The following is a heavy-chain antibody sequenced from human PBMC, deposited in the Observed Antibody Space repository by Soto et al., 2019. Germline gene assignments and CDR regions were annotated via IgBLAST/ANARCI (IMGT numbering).Heavy chain of an antibody. CDR3: ARERRRDFWSGYPRDYYYYMDV. Sequence: QVQLVESGGGLVKPGGSLRLSCAASGFTFSDYYMSWIRQAPGKGLEWVSYISSSGSTIYYADSVKGRFTISRDNAKNSLYLQINSLRVEDTAVYYCARERRRDFWSGYPRDYYYYMDVWGKGTTVTVSS. J-gene: IGHJ6*03. CDR2: ISSSGSTI. D-gene: IGHD3-3*01. CDR1: GFTFSDYY. V-gene: IGHV3-11*01.